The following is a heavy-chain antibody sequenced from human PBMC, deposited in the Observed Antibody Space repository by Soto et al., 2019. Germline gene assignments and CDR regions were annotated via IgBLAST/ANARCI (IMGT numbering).Heavy chain of an antibody. CDR1: GYTFTSYY. Sequence: QVQLVQSGAEVKKPGASVKVSCKASGYTFTSYYMHWVRQAPGQGLEWMGIINPSGGYTSYAQKFPGRVTMTRDTSTRTVYMELSSMRSEDTAVYYCARARNYFDYWGQGTLFTVSS. CDR2: INPSGGYT. CDR3: ARARNYFDY. J-gene: IGHJ4*02. V-gene: IGHV1-46*01.